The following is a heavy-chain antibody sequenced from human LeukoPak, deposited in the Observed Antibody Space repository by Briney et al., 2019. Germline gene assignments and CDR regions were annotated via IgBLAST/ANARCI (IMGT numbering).Heavy chain of an antibody. CDR2: IKEDGSEK. J-gene: IGHJ4*02. Sequence: PGGSLRLSCAASAFTFSSYWMNWVRQAPGKGLEWVASIKEDGSEKCYVDSVKGRFTVSRDSANNLLCLEMNSLRAEDTAVYYCASCSGWYANFDYWGQGTLVTVSS. CDR3: ASCSGWYANFDY. D-gene: IGHD6-19*01. CDR1: AFTFSSYW. V-gene: IGHV3-7*01.